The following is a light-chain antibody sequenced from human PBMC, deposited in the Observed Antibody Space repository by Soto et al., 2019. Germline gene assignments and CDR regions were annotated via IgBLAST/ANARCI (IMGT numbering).Light chain of an antibody. CDR3: AAWDDGLNGWV. J-gene: IGLJ3*02. Sequence: QSVLTQPPSASGTPGQRVTISCSGSSSNIGTNNVNWYQQLPGTAPKLLIYNNNQRPSGVPDRFSGSKSATSASLAISGLQSEDEADYYCAAWDDGLNGWVFGGGTQLTAL. V-gene: IGLV1-44*01. CDR1: SSNIGTNN. CDR2: NNN.